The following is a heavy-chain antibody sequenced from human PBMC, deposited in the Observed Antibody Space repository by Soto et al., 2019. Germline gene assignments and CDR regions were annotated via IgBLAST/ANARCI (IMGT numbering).Heavy chain of an antibody. CDR2: ISSSGSTI. CDR1: GFTFSDYY. D-gene: IGHD2-2*01. Sequence: QVQLVESGGGLVKPGGSLRLSCAASGFTFSDYYMSWIRQAPGKGLEWVSYISSSGSTIYYADSVKGRFTISRDNAKNXLXLXXNSMRDEDTAVYYSARGGDSISTSCDNYYYYGMAVWGQGATVTVSS. CDR3: ARGGDSISTSCDNYYYYGMAV. J-gene: IGHJ6*02. V-gene: IGHV3-11*01.